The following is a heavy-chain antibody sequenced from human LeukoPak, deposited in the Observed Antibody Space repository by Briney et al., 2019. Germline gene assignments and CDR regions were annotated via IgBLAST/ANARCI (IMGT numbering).Heavy chain of an antibody. CDR2: MNPHSANA. CDR1: GYTFSSYD. Sequence: ASVKVSCKASGYTFSSYDINWVRQAAGQGLEWMGWMNPHSANAGYAQKFQGRVTMTRDTSISTAYMELSSLRSDDTAVYYCARIPHRVPHNWFDPWGQGTLVTVSS. D-gene: IGHD2-2*01. CDR3: ARIPHRVPHNWFDP. J-gene: IGHJ5*02. V-gene: IGHV1-8*01.